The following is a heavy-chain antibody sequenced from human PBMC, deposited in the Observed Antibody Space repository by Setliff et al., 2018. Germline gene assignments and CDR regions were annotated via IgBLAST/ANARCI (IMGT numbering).Heavy chain of an antibody. CDR3: ARDENCSGGTCHIYYHHGMDV. CDR2: VIPMSTTP. Sequence: SVKVSCKVSGDTFRSYALTWVRQAPGQGLEWMGGVIPMSTTPRYAQKFQGRITITADESTRTVYMELTSLRSEDTALYYCARDENCSGGTCHIYYHHGMDVWGQGTTVTVSS. J-gene: IGHJ6*02. V-gene: IGHV1-69*13. CDR1: GDTFRSYA. D-gene: IGHD2-15*01.